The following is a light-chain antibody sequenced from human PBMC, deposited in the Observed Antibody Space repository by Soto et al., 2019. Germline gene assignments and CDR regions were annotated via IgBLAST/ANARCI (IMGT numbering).Light chain of an antibody. CDR1: QSVSSA. CDR3: QQCSSPPLT. J-gene: IGKJ4*01. V-gene: IGKV3-11*01. CDR2: DAS. Sequence: EIVLTQSPATLSLSPGERATLSCRASQSVSSALAWYHQHTGHAPRLLIYDASTRATGIPARFSGSGSGTDFPLTISRLEHEDFAVYYCQQCSSPPLTFGQGTKVET.